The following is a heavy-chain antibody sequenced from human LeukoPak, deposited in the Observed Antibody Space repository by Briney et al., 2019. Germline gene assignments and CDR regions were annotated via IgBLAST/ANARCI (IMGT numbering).Heavy chain of an antibody. CDR2: ISPNNGST. CDR1: GYTFTSYF. D-gene: IGHD6-19*01. J-gene: IGHJ4*02. Sequence: ASVKVSCKASGYTFTSYFMHWVRQAPGQGLEWMGIISPNNGSTSYEQKFQGRVTMTRDMSTSTVYMELSSLRSEDTAVYYCARTASAGTLGGVDGYWGQGTLVTVSS. CDR3: ARTASAGTLGGVDGY. V-gene: IGHV1-46*01.